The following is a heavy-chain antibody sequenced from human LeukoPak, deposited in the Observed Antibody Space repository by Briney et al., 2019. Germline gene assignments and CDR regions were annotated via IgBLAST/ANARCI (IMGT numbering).Heavy chain of an antibody. J-gene: IGHJ3*02. Sequence: PGGSLRLSCTASGFTFGDYAMSWVRQAPGKGLEWVGRIKTKDDGGTTEYVAPVKGRFTISRDNAKNSLYLQMNSLRVQDTALYYCARDHMGETSDAFDIWGQGTMVTVSS. V-gene: IGHV3-15*05. CDR3: ARDHMGETSDAFDI. D-gene: IGHD1-26*01. CDR2: IKTKDDGGTT. CDR1: GFTFGDYA.